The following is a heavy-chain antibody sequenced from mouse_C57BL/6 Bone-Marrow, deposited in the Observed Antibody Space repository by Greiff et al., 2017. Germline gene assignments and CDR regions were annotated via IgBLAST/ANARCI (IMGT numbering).Heavy chain of an antibody. CDR1: GYTFTDYA. D-gene: IGHD1-1*01. V-gene: IGHV1-15*01. CDR2: IDPGTGGT. Sequence: QVQLKQSGAELVRPGASVTLSCKASGYTFTDYAMHWVQQTPVHGLEWIGAIDPGTGGTAYNQKFKGKAILTADRTASTANMELRSRTSEDSAVYYCTSRLRRFDWYFDVWGTGTTVTVSS. CDR3: TSRLRRFDWYFDV. J-gene: IGHJ1*03.